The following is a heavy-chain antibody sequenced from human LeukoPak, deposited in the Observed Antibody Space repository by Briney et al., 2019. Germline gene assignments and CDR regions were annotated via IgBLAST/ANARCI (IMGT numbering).Heavy chain of an antibody. CDR1: GFTFSSYG. Sequence: GRSLRLACAASGFTFSSYGMHWVRQAPGKGLEWVAVIWYDGSNKYYADSVKGRFTISRDNSKNTLYLQMNSLRAEDTAVYYCARNQYYYDSSGYSPLSHYFDYWGERTLVTVSS. J-gene: IGHJ4*02. D-gene: IGHD3-22*01. CDR3: ARNQYYYDSSGYSPLSHYFDY. V-gene: IGHV3-33*01. CDR2: IWYDGSNK.